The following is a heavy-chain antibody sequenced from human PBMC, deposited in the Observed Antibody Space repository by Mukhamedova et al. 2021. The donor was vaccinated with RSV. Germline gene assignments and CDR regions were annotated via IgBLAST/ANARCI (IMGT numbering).Heavy chain of an antibody. CDR2: FDPEDGET. Sequence: ELSMHWVRQAPGKGLEWMGGFDPEDGETIYAQKFQGRVTMTEDTSTDTAYMELSSLKSEDTGLYYCATEAYYYNSTPHCAGYWGQ. J-gene: IGHJ4*02. D-gene: IGHD3-22*01. CDR1: ELS. CDR3: ATEAYYYNSTPHCAGY. V-gene: IGHV1-24*01.